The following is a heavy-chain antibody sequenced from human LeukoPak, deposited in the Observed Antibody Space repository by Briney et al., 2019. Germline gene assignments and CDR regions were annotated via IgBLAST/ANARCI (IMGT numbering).Heavy chain of an antibody. D-gene: IGHD1-7*01. CDR1: GLTFGDYA. CDR3: TRSRFRRLELLYFDY. CDR2: IRSKAYGGTT. Sequence: GGSLRLSCTASGLTFGDYAMSWFRQAPGKGLEWAGFIRSKAYGGTTEYAASVKGRFTISRDDSKSIAYLQMNSLKTEDTAVYYCTRSRFRRLELLYFDYWGQGTLVTVSS. V-gene: IGHV3-49*03. J-gene: IGHJ4*02.